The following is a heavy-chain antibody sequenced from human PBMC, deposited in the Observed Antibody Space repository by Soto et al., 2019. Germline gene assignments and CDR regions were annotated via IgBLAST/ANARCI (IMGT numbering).Heavy chain of an antibody. V-gene: IGHV4-59*01. Sequence: PSETLSLTCAVYGGSFSGYYWSWIRQPPGKGLGWIGYIYYSGSTNYNPSLKSRVTISVDTSKNQFSLKLSSVTAADTAVYYCARDRKTTGHGDWFDPWGQGTLVNVSS. CDR1: GGSFSGYY. D-gene: IGHD4-4*01. J-gene: IGHJ5*02. CDR2: IYYSGST. CDR3: ARDRKTTGHGDWFDP.